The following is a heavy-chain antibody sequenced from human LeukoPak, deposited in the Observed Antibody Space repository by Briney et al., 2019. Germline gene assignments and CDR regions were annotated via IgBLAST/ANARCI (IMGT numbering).Heavy chain of an antibody. Sequence: SETLSLTCTVSGDSISSSSYHWAWIRQPPGKGLEWIGCMYSSGATYYNPSLKSRVSISGDSSKNQFSLKVSSVTATVTAVYYCARQEARGLDYWGQGTLVTVSS. D-gene: IGHD3-10*01. CDR2: MYSSGAT. V-gene: IGHV4-39*01. J-gene: IGHJ4*02. CDR3: ARQEARGLDY. CDR1: GDSISSSSYH.